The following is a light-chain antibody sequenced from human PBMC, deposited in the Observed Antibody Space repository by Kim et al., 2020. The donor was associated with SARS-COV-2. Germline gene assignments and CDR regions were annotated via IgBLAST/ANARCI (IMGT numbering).Light chain of an antibody. CDR2: GKN. J-gene: IGLJ7*01. V-gene: IGLV3-19*01. Sequence: ALGQTVRITCQGDSHRRYYASWYQQKPGQAPVLVIYGKNNRPSGIPDRFSGSSSGNTASLTITGAQAEDEADYYCNSRDSSGNHAVFGGGTQLTVL. CDR3: NSRDSSGNHAV. CDR1: SHRRYY.